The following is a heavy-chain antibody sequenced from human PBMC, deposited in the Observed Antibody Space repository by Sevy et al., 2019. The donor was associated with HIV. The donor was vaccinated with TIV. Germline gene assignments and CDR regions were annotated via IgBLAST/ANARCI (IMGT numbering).Heavy chain of an antibody. CDR1: GFTFSSYG. V-gene: IGHV3-30*18. CDR3: AKWSMGGARWLQLGAFDI. Sequence: GESLKISCAASGFTFSSYGMHWVRQAPGEGLEWVAVISYDGSNKYYGDSVKGRFTISRDNSKNTLYLQMNSLRAEDTAVYYCAKWSMGGARWLQLGAFDIWGQGTMVTVSS. CDR2: ISYDGSNK. D-gene: IGHD5-12*01. J-gene: IGHJ3*02.